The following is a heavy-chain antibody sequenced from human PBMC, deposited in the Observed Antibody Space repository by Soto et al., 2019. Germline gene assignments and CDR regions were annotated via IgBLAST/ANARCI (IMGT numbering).Heavy chain of an antibody. J-gene: IGHJ6*02. D-gene: IGHD3-10*01. CDR3: ARDRAMSQSYYYCGMDV. V-gene: IGHV3-53*01. CDR1: GFTVSSNY. CDR2: IYSGGST. Sequence: GGSLRLSCAASGFTVSSNYMSWVRQAPGKGLEWVSVIYSGGSTYYADSVKGRFTISRDNSKNKLYLQMNSLRAEDTAVYYRARDRAMSQSYYYCGMDVWAKGPRSPST.